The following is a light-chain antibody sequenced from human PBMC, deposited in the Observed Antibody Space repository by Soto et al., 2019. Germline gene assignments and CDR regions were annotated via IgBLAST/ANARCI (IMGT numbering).Light chain of an antibody. V-gene: IGLV4-69*01. CDR2: LNSDGSH. CDR3: QTWGTGTWV. J-gene: IGLJ3*02. CDR1: SGHSNYA. Sequence: QLVLTQSPSASASLGASVKLTCTLSSGHSNYAIAWHQQQPEKGPRYLMKLNSDGSHSKGDGIPDRFSGSSSEAERYLTISSRQSEDEADYYCQTWGTGTWVFGGGTKLTVL.